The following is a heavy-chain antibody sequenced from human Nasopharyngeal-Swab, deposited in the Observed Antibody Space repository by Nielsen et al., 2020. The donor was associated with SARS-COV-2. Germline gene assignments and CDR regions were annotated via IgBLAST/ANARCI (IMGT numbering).Heavy chain of an antibody. D-gene: IGHD3-10*01. CDR2: INPNSGGT. CDR3: ARVWSGSGSYPDYYYYMDV. CDR1: GYTFTGYY. J-gene: IGHJ6*03. Sequence: ASVQVSCKASGYTFTGYYMHWVRQAPGQGLEWMGRINPNSGGTNYAQKFQGRVTMTRDTSISTAYMELSRLRSDDTAVYYCARVWSGSGSYPDYYYYMDVWGKGTTVTVSS. V-gene: IGHV1-2*06.